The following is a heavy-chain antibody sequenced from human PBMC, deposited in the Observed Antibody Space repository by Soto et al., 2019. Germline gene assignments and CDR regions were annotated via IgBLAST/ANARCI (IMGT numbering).Heavy chain of an antibody. J-gene: IGHJ5*02. V-gene: IGHV4-31*01. D-gene: IGHD5-12*01. CDR2: IYNSGST. Sequence: QVQLQESGPGLVKPSQTLSLTCTISGGSISSVGYYWSGIRQHPGKGLEWIGYIYNSGSTQYNPSLQGPSTMSVDTSKTQYSLRLSSVSGADTAVYFCASETVGTIDRWGQGTLVTVSS. CDR1: GGSISSVGYY. CDR3: ASETVGTIDR.